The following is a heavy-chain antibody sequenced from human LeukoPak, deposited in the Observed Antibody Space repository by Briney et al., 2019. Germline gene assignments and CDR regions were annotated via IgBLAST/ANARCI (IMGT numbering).Heavy chain of an antibody. Sequence: GGSLRLSCAASGFTFSSYAMSWVRQAPGKGLEWVSAISTSGGRTFYADSVKGRFTISRDNSKNTLYLQMNSLKAEDTAIYYCAKDPTDFDSSGQTYFDYWGQGTLVTVSS. CDR3: AKDPTDFDSSGQTYFDY. V-gene: IGHV3-23*01. CDR2: ISTSGGRT. J-gene: IGHJ4*02. CDR1: GFTFSSYA. D-gene: IGHD3-22*01.